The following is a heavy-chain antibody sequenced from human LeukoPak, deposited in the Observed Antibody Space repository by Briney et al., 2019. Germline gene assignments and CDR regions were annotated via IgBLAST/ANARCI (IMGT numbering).Heavy chain of an antibody. D-gene: IGHD2-2*01. CDR3: ARGKWLRSSTSCFDP. CDR1: GGSSSGYT. V-gene: IGHV4-34*01. J-gene: IGHJ5*02. CDR2: INHSGST. Sequence: SETLSPTRAVYGGSSSGYTTSWIRQPPGKGLECIGEINHSGSTNYNTSLKSRVTISVETSKNQFSLKLSSVTAADTAVYYCARGKWLRSSTSCFDPWGQGTLVTVSS.